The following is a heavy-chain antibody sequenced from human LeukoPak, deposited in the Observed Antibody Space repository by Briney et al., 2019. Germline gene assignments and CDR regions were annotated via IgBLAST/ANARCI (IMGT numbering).Heavy chain of an antibody. CDR2: VYTSGST. V-gene: IGHV4-61*02. CDR1: GGSISSGSYY. Sequence: SETLSLTCTVSGGSISSGSYYWSWLRQPAGKGLEWIGRVYTSGSTNYNPSLKSRVTIAVDTSKNQFSLKLRSVTAADTAVYYCARGVYYYGSGSLNWFDPWGQGTRVTVSS. J-gene: IGHJ5*02. D-gene: IGHD3-10*01. CDR3: ARGVYYYGSGSLNWFDP.